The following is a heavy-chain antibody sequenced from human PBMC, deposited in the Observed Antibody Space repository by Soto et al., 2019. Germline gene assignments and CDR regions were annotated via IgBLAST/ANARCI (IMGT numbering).Heavy chain of an antibody. CDR2: IYSGGSA. CDR3: AKKSSGFVTAMDV. D-gene: IGHD3-22*01. Sequence: EVQLVESGGGLIQPGGSLRLSCAASGFTVSSNYMNWVRQAPGKGLEWVSVIYSGGSAYYADSVKGRFTISRDNSKNTVYLQMNSLRAEDTAAYYCAKKSSGFVTAMDVWGQGTTVTVSS. V-gene: IGHV3-53*01. CDR1: GFTVSSNY. J-gene: IGHJ6*02.